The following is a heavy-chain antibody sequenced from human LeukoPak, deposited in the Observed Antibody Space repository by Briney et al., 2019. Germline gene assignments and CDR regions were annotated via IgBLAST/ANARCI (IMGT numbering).Heavy chain of an antibody. CDR1: GFTFGDYY. V-gene: IGHV3-11*01. CDR3: ARSTVTISFDY. Sequence: GGSLRLSCAASGFTFGDYYMSWIRQAPGKGLEWVSYISSSGSTIYYADSVKGRFTISRDNAKNSLYLQMNSLRAEDTAVYYCARSTVTISFDYWGQGTLVTVSS. D-gene: IGHD4-11*01. J-gene: IGHJ4*02. CDR2: ISSSGSTI.